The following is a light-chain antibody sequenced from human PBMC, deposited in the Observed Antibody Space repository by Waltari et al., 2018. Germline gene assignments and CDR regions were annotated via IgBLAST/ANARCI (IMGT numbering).Light chain of an antibody. V-gene: IGKV3-15*01. CDR3: QQYDNWPRT. CDR2: GAS. CDR1: QSVSSN. J-gene: IGKJ1*01. Sequence: EIVMTQSPATLTVSPGERARLSCRASQSVSSNLAWYQQNPGQAPKLLIYGASTRATGIPSRFSGSGSGTEFTLTISSLQSEDFAVYYCQQYDNWPRTFGQGTKVEIK.